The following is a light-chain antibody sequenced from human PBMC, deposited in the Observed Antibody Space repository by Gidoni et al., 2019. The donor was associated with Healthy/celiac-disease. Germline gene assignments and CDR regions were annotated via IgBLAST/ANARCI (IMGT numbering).Light chain of an antibody. J-gene: IGLJ2*01. V-gene: IGLV2-14*01. CDR2: DVS. CDR3: SSYTSSSTVV. CDR1: SSDVGGYNY. Sequence: QSSLTQPASVSGSPGQSITISCTGTSSDVGGYNYVSWYQPHPGKAPKIMIYDVSNRPSGVSNRFSGSKSGNTASLTISGLQDEDEADYYCSSYTSSSTVVFGGGTKLTVL.